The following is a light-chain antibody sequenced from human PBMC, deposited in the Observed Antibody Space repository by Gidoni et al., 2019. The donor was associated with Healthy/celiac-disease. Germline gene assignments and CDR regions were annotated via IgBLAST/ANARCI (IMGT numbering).Light chain of an antibody. CDR1: QSVLSSSSNKNY. CDR3: QQYYTSPQT. Sequence: DIVMTQSPAPRAVSLGEKSTINCKSSQSVLSSSSNKNYLSWYQQKPGQPPNLLIYWASTRETGVPDRFSGSGSGTDFPLAISSLQAEYVAVYCCQQYYTSPQTFGQGTKVEIK. J-gene: IGKJ1*01. V-gene: IGKV4-1*01. CDR2: WAS.